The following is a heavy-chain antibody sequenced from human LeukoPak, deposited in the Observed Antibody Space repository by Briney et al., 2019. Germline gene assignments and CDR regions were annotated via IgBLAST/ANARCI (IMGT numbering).Heavy chain of an antibody. V-gene: IGHV4-59*01. CDR2: IYYSGST. D-gene: IGHD3-10*01. Sequence: PSETLSLTCTVSGVSITSYYWSWIRQPPGKGLEWIGYIYYSGSTNYNPSLKSRVTISVDTSKNQFSPKLSSVTAADTAVYYCASRSEGVFDYWGQGTLVTVSS. CDR1: GVSITSYY. CDR3: ASRSEGVFDY. J-gene: IGHJ4*02.